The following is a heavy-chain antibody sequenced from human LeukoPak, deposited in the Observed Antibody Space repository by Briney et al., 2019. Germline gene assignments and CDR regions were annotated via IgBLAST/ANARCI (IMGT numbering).Heavy chain of an antibody. CDR1: GFTFSDYY. D-gene: IGHD2/OR15-2a*01. J-gene: IGHJ5*02. Sequence: PGGSLRLSCAASGFTFSDYYMNWIRQAPGKGLEWVSHISGTGNTIYYADSVRGRFTISRDNAKNLLYLQMNSLRAEDTGMYFCATRDPYPQDFPPAWGQGTLVTVSS. V-gene: IGHV3-11*01. CDR2: ISGTGNTI. CDR3: ATRDPYPQDFPPA.